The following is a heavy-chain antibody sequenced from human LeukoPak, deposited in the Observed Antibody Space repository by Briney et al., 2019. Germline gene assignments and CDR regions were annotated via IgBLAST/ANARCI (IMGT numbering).Heavy chain of an antibody. D-gene: IGHD6-13*01. J-gene: IGHJ4*02. CDR3: ARWALAAAGNYFDY. Sequence: PSETLSLTCAVYGGSFSGYYWSWIRQPPGKGLEWIGEINHSGSTNYNPSLKSRVTISVDTSKNQFSLKLRSVSAADTAVYYCARWALAAAGNYFDYWGQGTPVTVSS. V-gene: IGHV4-34*01. CDR2: INHSGST. CDR1: GGSFSGYY.